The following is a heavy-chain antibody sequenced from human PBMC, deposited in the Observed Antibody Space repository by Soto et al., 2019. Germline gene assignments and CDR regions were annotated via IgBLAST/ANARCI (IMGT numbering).Heavy chain of an antibody. Sequence: PGGSRMLAWASSGFTFSSYFRHLVRRAPGKGLEWVAVIWYDGSNKYYADSVKGRFTISRDNSKNTLYLQMNSLRAEDTAVYYCARDQDLYDFWSAYPNRGGYYFDYWGQGTLVTSPQ. CDR2: IWYDGSNK. D-gene: IGHD3-3*01. J-gene: IGHJ4*02. V-gene: IGHV3-33*01. CDR1: GFTFSSYF. CDR3: ARDQDLYDFWSAYPNRGGYYFDY.